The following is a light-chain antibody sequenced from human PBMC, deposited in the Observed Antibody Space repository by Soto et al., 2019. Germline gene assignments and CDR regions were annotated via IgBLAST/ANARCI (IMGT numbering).Light chain of an antibody. J-gene: IGKJ1*01. V-gene: IGKV3-20*01. Sequence: EIVLTQSPGTLSLSPGQRATLSCRASQSVSSDYLAWFQQKPGQAPRLLIYGASSRATGIPDRFSGGGSGTDFTITISRLEPEDFAVYYCQQYGSSPRTFGQGTKLELK. CDR2: GAS. CDR1: QSVSSDY. CDR3: QQYGSSPRT.